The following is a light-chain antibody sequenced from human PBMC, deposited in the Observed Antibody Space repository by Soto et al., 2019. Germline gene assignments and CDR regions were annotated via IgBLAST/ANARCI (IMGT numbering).Light chain of an antibody. Sequence: EIVLTQSPATPSLSPGERATLSFSAIQSVSGYLAWYQQKPGQAPRLLIYDASNRATGIPARFSGSGSGTDFTLTISSLEPEDFAVYYCQQRSKWRTFGQGTKVDI. V-gene: IGKV3-11*01. CDR1: QSVSGY. CDR2: DAS. CDR3: QQRSKWRT. J-gene: IGKJ1*01.